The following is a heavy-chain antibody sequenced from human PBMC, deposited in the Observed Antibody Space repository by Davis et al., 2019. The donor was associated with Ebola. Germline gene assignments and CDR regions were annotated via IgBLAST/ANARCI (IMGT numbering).Heavy chain of an antibody. CDR1: GFTFSSYG. CDR3: AKDGGNDFWSGYYRQYYYYYYGMDV. D-gene: IGHD3-3*01. CDR2: IWYDGSNK. J-gene: IGHJ6*02. Sequence: GESLKISCAASGFTFSSYGMHWVRQAPGKGLEWVAVIWYDGSNKYYADSVKGRFTISRDNSKNTLYLQMNSLRAEDTAVYYCAKDGGNDFWSGYYRQYYYYYYGMDVWGQGTTVTVSS. V-gene: IGHV3-33*06.